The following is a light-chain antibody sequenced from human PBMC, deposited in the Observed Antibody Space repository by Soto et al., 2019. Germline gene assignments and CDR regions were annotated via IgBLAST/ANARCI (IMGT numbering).Light chain of an antibody. J-gene: IGLJ1*01. Sequence: QSALTQPASVSGSPGQSITISCTGTSSDVGSYSLVSWYQQHPGKAPKLMIYEGSKRPSGVSNRFSGSKSGNTASLTISGLQDDDEADYYCCSYAATDTYVFGTGTKLTVL. CDR1: SSDVGSYSL. CDR2: EGS. V-gene: IGLV2-23*01. CDR3: CSYAATDTYV.